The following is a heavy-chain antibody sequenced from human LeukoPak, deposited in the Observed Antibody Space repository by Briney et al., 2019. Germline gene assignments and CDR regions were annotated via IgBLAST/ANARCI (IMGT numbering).Heavy chain of an antibody. CDR3: ARVRAIFGVGNFDY. D-gene: IGHD3-3*01. V-gene: IGHV1-8*01. CDR1: GYTFTSYD. J-gene: IGHJ4*02. CDR2: MNPNSGNT. Sequence: ASVKVSCKASGYTFTSYDINWVRQATGQGLEWMGWMNPNSGNTGYAQKFQGRVTMTRNTSISTAYMELSSLRSEDTAVYYCARVRAIFGVGNFDYWGQGTLVTVSS.